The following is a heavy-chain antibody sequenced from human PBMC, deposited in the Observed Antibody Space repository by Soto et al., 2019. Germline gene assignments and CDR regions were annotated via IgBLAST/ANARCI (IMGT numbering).Heavy chain of an antibody. CDR1: GGTFGNSA. Sequence: QVQLVQSGAEVKKPGSSVTVSCKASGGTFGNSAISWVRQAPGQGLEWMGGIIPIFPTPDYAQKFQGRVTITADESNSTAYMELMRLRSEAAAVSSCAHDEGGLRFGGNYCYAMDVWGQGTTVTVSS. CDR3: AHDEGGLRFGGNYCYAMDV. CDR2: IIPIFPTP. V-gene: IGHV1-69*12. J-gene: IGHJ6*02. D-gene: IGHD3-16*01.